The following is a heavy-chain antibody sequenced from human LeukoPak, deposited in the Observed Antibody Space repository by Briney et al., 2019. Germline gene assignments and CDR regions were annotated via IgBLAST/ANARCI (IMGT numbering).Heavy chain of an antibody. D-gene: IGHD3-3*01. CDR2: ISAYNGNT. CDR3: ARAGLPTYYDFWSGYYTFDY. J-gene: IGHJ4*02. V-gene: IGHV1-18*01. CDR1: RDTFSDCY. Sequence: ASVKVSCKASRDTFSDCYIQWERLAPGQGLEWMGWISAYNGNTNYAQKLQGRVTMTTDTSTSTAYMELRSLRSDDTAVYYCARAGLPTYYDFWSGYYTFDYWGQGTLVTVSS.